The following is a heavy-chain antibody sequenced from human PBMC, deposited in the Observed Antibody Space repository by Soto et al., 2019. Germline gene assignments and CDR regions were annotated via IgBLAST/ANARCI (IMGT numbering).Heavy chain of an antibody. CDR2: VYYSGTT. CDR1: GGSVSDKTYY. D-gene: IGHD4-17*01. V-gene: IGHV4-61*01. J-gene: IGHJ4*02. Sequence: QVQLQESGPGLLKPSETLSLTCSVSGGSVSDKTYYWSWIRQPPGKRLEWIGYVYYSGTTNYNPTLTSRVTISGDLCKNQFSLRLSSVPTADSALYYCARTTAVPNSLRSRYFFDYWGQGTLVTVSS. CDR3: ARTTAVPNSLRSRYFFDY.